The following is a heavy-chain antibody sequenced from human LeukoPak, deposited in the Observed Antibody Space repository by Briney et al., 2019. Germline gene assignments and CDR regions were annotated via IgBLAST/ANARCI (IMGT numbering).Heavy chain of an antibody. CDR1: GGPIIGSTDY. Sequence: PSEPLSLICTVSGGPIIGSTDYWGWIRQPPGKGLDWIGIINYCRNTYYNPSLRSRVTISVDTSKNQFSLNLNSMTASDTAVYYCARGYDYWGQGTLGTVSS. J-gene: IGHJ4*02. CDR2: INYCRNT. D-gene: IGHD3-22*01. V-gene: IGHV4-39*01. CDR3: ARGYDY.